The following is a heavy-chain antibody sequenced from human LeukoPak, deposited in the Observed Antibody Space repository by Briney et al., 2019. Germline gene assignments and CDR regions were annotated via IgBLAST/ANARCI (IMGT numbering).Heavy chain of an antibody. CDR2: INPNRGNT. CDR1: GYTFTTYD. J-gene: IGHJ1*01. CDR3: ARGPPTAQYFQH. V-gene: IGHV1-8*03. D-gene: IGHD1-1*01. Sequence: GASVKVSCRASGYTFTTYDINWVRQATGQGLEWMGWINPNRGNTVYAQKFQGRVTITRNTSISTVYMELSSLRSEDTAVYYCARGPPTAQYFQHWGQGTLVTVSS.